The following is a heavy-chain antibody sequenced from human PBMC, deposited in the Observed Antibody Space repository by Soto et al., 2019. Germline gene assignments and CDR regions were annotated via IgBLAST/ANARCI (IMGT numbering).Heavy chain of an antibody. CDR1: GFTFSSYA. Sequence: QVQLVESGGGVVQPGRSLRLSCAASGFTFSSYAMHWVRQAPGKGLEWVAVISYDGSNKYYADSVKGRFTISRDNSKNTLYLQMNSLRAKDTAVYYCARDPHWGQGTLVTVSS. CDR2: ISYDGSNK. J-gene: IGHJ4*02. V-gene: IGHV3-30-3*01. CDR3: ARDPH.